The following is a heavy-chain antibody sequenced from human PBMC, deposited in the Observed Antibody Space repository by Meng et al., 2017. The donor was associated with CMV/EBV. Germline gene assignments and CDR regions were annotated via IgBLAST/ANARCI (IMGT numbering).Heavy chain of an antibody. CDR1: GFTFSSYA. V-gene: IGHV3-23*01. D-gene: IGHD6-6*01. J-gene: IGHJ4*02. CDR3: ASMSSSGDY. CDR2: ISGSGGST. Sequence: GESLKISCAASGFTFSSYAMSWVRQAPGKGLEWVSAISGSGGSTYYADSVKGRFTFSRDNSKNTLYLQMNSLRAEGTAVYYCASMSSSGDYWGQGTLVTVSS.